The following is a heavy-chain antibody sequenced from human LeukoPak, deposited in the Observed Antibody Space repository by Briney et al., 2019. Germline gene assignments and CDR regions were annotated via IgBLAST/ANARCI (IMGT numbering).Heavy chain of an antibody. D-gene: IGHD3-10*01. J-gene: IGHJ4*02. Sequence: SETLSLTCTVSGGSISNYYRSWIRQPAGKGLEWIGRIYTSGSTNYNPSLKSRVTMTVDTSKNQFSLKLSSVTAADTAVYYCARVSLVRGAPDYYFDYWGQGTLVTVSS. CDR1: GGSISNYY. CDR2: IYTSGST. CDR3: ARVSLVRGAPDYYFDY. V-gene: IGHV4-4*07.